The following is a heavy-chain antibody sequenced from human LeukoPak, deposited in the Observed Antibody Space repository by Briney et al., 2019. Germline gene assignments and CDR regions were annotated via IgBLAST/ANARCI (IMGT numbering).Heavy chain of an antibody. J-gene: IGHJ3*02. CDR3: ARYSGNYRAFDI. V-gene: IGHV3-7*05. D-gene: IGHD1-26*01. Sequence: GGSLRLSCAASGFTFSSYWMSWVRQAPGKGLEWLANIQQDGSEKYYVDSVKGRSTISRDNPKNSLYLQMNSLRAEDTAVYYCARYSGNYRAFDIWGQGTMVTVSS. CDR1: GFTFSSYW. CDR2: IQQDGSEK.